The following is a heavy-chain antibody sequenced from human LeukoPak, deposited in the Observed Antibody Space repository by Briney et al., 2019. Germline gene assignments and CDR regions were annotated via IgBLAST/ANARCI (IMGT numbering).Heavy chain of an antibody. Sequence: PSETLSLTCTVSGGSISSYYWSWIRQPPGKGLEWIGYIYYSGSTNYNPSLKSRVTISVDTSKNQFSLKLSSVTAADTAVYYCARDNPAYCGGDCYLDAFDIWGQGTMVTVSS. CDR2: IYYSGST. CDR3: ARDNPAYCGGDCYLDAFDI. D-gene: IGHD2-21*02. V-gene: IGHV4-59*01. CDR1: GGSISSYY. J-gene: IGHJ3*02.